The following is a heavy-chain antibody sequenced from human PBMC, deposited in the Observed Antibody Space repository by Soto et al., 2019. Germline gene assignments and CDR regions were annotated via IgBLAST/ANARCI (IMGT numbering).Heavy chain of an antibody. CDR2: IYHDGTT. CDR1: GYSISRGYY. V-gene: IGHV4-38-2*02. CDR3: AREGDNWFDP. J-gene: IGHJ5*02. Sequence: SETLSLTCTVSGYSISRGYYCGWIRQPPGKGLQWIGTIYHDGTTYSNPSLNGRVTISVSTSQNRFSLTLRSVTAADTAVYYCAREGDNWFDPWAQGTLVTVSS.